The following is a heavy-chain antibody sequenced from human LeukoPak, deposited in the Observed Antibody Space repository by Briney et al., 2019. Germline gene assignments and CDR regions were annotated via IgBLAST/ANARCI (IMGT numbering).Heavy chain of an antibody. Sequence: SETLSLTCTVSGGSISSSSLYWDWIRQPPGKGLEWGTVYYSGSTYYNPSLKSRVSISVDTSKNQFSLKLSSVTAADTALYYCARNASSLGAGDFDIWGQGTMVTVSS. D-gene: IGHD2-2*01. CDR1: GGSISSSSLY. J-gene: IGHJ3*02. V-gene: IGHV4-39*01. CDR2: VYYSGST. CDR3: ARNASSLGAGDFDI.